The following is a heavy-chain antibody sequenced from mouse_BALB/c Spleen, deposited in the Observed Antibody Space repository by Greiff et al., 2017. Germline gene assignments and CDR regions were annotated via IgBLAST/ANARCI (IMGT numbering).Heavy chain of an antibody. Sequence: VQLQQSGAELVRPGTSVKISCKASGYAFTNYWLGWVKQRPGHGLEWIGDIYTGSGNTYYNEKFKGKATLTADKSSSTAYMQLSSLTSEDSAVYFCARRGYYGSSFYAMDYWGQGTSVTVSS. CDR2: IYTGSGNT. CDR1: GYAFTNYW. D-gene: IGHD1-1*01. CDR3: ARRGYYGSSFYAMDY. J-gene: IGHJ4*01. V-gene: IGHV1-63*01.